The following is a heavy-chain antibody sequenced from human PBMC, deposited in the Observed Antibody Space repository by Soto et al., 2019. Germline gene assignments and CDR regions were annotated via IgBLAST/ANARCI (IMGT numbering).Heavy chain of an antibody. Sequence: VQLQESGPGLVKPSQTLSLTCTVSGDSVNSGDYYWSWIRQPPGKGLEWIGYIYYSGNTYYNPSLRSRIAISIDTSKNQFSLKLTSVTAADTAVYYCARAQTTVTTDWFDPWGQGTLVTVSS. CDR3: ARAQTTVTTDWFDP. J-gene: IGHJ5*02. D-gene: IGHD4-17*01. V-gene: IGHV4-30-4*01. CDR2: IYYSGNT. CDR1: GDSVNSGDYY.